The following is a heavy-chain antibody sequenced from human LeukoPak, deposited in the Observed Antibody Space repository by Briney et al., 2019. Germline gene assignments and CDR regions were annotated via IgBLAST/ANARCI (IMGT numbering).Heavy chain of an antibody. CDR1: GFPFSSYA. V-gene: IGHV3-23*01. J-gene: IGHJ4*02. CDR2: ISGGGGST. Sequence: PGESLRLSCAASGFPFSSYAMTWVRQAPGKGLEWVSSISGGGGSTYYADSVEGRFTISRDNPKNTLYLQMNSLRAGDTAVYYCAKDMFGDCWGQGTLGTVSS. D-gene: IGHD3-10*02. CDR3: AKDMFGDC.